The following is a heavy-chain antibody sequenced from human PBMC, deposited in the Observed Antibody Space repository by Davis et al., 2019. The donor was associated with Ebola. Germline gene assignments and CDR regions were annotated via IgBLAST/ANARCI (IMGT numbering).Heavy chain of an antibody. J-gene: IGHJ6*02. D-gene: IGHD5-18*01. CDR2: IKQDGSEK. CDR1: GFTFGDYA. V-gene: IGHV3-7*01. CDR3: AKIQRGV. Sequence: GGSLRLSCAAYGFTFGDYAMSWVRQAPGKGLEWVANIKQDGSEKYYVDSVKGRFTISRDNAKNSLYLQMNSLRAEDTAVYYCAKIQRGVWGQGTTVTVSS.